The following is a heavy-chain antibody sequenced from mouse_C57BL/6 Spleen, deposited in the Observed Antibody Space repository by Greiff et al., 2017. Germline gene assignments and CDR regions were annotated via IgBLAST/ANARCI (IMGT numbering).Heavy chain of an antibody. CDR2: ISDGGSYT. V-gene: IGHV5-4*01. CDR3: ARAYDGYYYAMDY. Sequence: EVHLVESGGGLVKPGGSLKLSCAASGFTFSSYAMSWVRQTPEKRLEWVATISDGGSYTYYPDNVKGRFTISRDNAKNNLYLQMSHLKSEDTAMYYCARAYDGYYYAMDYWGQGTSVTVSS. J-gene: IGHJ4*01. CDR1: GFTFSSYA. D-gene: IGHD2-3*01.